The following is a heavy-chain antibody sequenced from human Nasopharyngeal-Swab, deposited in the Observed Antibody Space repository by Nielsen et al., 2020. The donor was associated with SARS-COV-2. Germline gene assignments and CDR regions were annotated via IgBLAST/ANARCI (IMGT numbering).Heavy chain of an antibody. V-gene: IGHV3-21*01. CDR3: ARSPYYDFWSGYYTRFDY. CDR2: ISSSSTYI. D-gene: IGHD3-3*01. J-gene: IGHJ4*02. Sequence: VRQIPGKGLEWVSSISSSSTYICYADSVKGRFTVSRDNAKNSLYLQMSSLRTEDAAVYYCARSPYYDFWSGYYTRFDYWGRGTLVTVSS.